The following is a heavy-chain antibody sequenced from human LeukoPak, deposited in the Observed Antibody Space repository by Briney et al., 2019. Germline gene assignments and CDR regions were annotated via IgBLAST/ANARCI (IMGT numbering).Heavy chain of an antibody. Sequence: PSETLSLTCTVSGGSISSSSYYWGWIRQPLGKGLEWIGSIYYSGSTYYNPSLKSRVTISVDTSKNQLSLKLSSVTAADTAVYYCARPERIGATMDVWGQGTTVTVSS. D-gene: IGHD2-15*01. CDR1: GGSISSSSYY. J-gene: IGHJ6*02. CDR3: ARPERIGATMDV. V-gene: IGHV4-39*01. CDR2: IYYSGST.